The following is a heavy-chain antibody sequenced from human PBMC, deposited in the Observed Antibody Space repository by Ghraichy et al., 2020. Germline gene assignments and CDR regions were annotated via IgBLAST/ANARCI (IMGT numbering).Heavy chain of an antibody. CDR1: GFTFSGYS. J-gene: IGHJ6*02. CDR3: ARAGCSGGSCYSGPYYSYYNMHV. D-gene: IGHD2-15*01. Sequence: ETLSLTCAASGFTFSGYSMNWVRLAPRNGLEWDSYIHVSTSAIHYADSLKGRFTISRDDTQNSLYLQMDSLRAAATAVYYCARAGCSGGSCYSGPYYSYYNMHVWGQGTTVTVSS. V-gene: IGHV3-48*01. CDR2: IHVSTSAI.